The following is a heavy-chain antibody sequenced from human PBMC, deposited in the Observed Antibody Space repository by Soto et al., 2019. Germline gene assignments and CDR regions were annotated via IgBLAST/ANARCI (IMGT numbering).Heavy chain of an antibody. CDR1: GFTFSGYS. J-gene: IGHJ4*02. V-gene: IGHV3-48*02. CDR3: AREDILGVRSFDY. D-gene: IGHD3-9*01. CDR2: TSSGSKTI. Sequence: PVGSLRLSCAASGFTFSGYSVNWVRQAPGKGLEWVSYTSSGSKTIYYAESVKGRFTVSRDNARNSQYLQMSSLRDEDTAVYYCAREDILGVRSFDYWGQGTLVTVSS.